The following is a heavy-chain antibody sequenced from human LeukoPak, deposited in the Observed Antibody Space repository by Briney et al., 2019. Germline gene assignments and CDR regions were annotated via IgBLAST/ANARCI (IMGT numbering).Heavy chain of an antibody. J-gene: IGHJ6*02. CDR1: GFTFSSYA. CDR3: ASTGVVVAVRFGMDV. Sequence: PGRSLRLSCAASGFTFSSYAMHWVRQAPGKGLEWVAVISYDGSNKYYADSVKGRFTISRDKSKNTLYLQMNSLRAEDTAVYYCASTGVVVAVRFGMDVWGQGTTVTVSS. V-gene: IGHV3-30*04. CDR2: ISYDGSNK. D-gene: IGHD2-15*01.